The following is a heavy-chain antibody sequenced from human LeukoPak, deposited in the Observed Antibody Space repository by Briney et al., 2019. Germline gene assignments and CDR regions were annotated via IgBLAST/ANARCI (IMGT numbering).Heavy chain of an antibody. CDR2: ISDHNGNI. D-gene: IGHD2-8*01. J-gene: IGHJ4*02. CDR3: ARDLMFFCTNGVCPADH. CDR1: GYTFTSYG. Sequence: ASVKVSCKASGYTFTSYGISWVRQAPGQGLKWMGWISDHNGNIKYAQKFQGRVTMTTDTFTSTVYMELRSLRSDDTAVYFCARDLMFFCTNGVCPADHWGQGTLLIVSS. V-gene: IGHV1-18*01.